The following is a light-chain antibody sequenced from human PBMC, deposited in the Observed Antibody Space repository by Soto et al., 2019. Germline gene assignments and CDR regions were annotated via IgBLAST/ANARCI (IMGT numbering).Light chain of an antibody. V-gene: IGKV1-5*01. J-gene: IGKJ1*01. CDR1: QSISSY. Sequence: DIQMTQSPSSLSASVGDRVTITWRAGQSISSYLNWYQQKPGKASKLLIYDASSLESGVPSRFNGSGSGTDFTLTISSLQPDDFASYYCQQYNRYAVTFGQGTKVDIK. CDR3: QQYNRYAVT. CDR2: DAS.